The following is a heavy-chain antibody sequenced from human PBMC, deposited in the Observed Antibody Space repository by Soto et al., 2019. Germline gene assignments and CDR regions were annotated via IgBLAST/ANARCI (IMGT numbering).Heavy chain of an antibody. J-gene: IGHJ4*02. Sequence: SETLSLTCAAYGGTFSGHYWSWIRQPPGKGLEWIGEINHSGSTNYNPSLKSRVTISVDTSKNQFSLKLSSVSAADTAVYYCSRRTLGSSSGIEYWGQGTLVTVSS. CDR3: SRRTLGSSSGIEY. CDR1: GGTFSGHY. CDR2: INHSGST. V-gene: IGHV4-34*01. D-gene: IGHD6-13*01.